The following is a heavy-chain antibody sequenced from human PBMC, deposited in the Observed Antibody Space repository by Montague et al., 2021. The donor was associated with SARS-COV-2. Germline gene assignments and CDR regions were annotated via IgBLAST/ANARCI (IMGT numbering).Heavy chain of an antibody. V-gene: IGHV4-39*01. D-gene: IGHD3-10*01. Sequence: SETLSLTCTVSGGFITRNYYWGWIRQPPGKGLEWVGNIYYSGTTFINPSLKSRVTISVDASKNQFSLNLTSVTAADTAVYYCARPLVRGVPKAFDIWGQGALVIVSS. J-gene: IGHJ3*02. CDR1: GGFITRNYY. CDR3: ARPLVRGVPKAFDI. CDR2: IYYSGTT.